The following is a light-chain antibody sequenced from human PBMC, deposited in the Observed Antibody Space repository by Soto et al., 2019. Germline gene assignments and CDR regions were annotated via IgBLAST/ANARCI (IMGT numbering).Light chain of an antibody. J-gene: IGLJ3*02. CDR1: SSNIGAGYD. CDR3: QSFDSSLTVWV. CDR2: ASN. Sequence: QAVVTQPPSVSGAPGQRVTISCTGSSSNIGAGYDVQWYQQLPGTVPKLLIYASNNRPSGVPDRCSGSKSDTSASLAITGLQAEDEADYYCQSFDSSLTVWVFGGGTKLTVL. V-gene: IGLV1-40*01.